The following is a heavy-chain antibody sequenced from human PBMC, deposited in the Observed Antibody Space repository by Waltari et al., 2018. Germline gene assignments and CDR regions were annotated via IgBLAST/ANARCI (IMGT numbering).Heavy chain of an antibody. V-gene: IGHV3-49*03. CDR2: IRSRSYGGTP. D-gene: IGHD6-19*01. Sequence: EVQLVESGGGLVQPGRSLRLSWIVSGFSIGDAAFRWYRQAPGKGLEWVGFIRSRSYGGTPDYAGSVKGRFTISRDESKNIAYLQMDSLKTGDTAVYYCSRDISVTGMLLSLNWGQGTLVTVSS. CDR1: GFSIGDAA. J-gene: IGHJ4*02. CDR3: SRDISVTGMLLSLN.